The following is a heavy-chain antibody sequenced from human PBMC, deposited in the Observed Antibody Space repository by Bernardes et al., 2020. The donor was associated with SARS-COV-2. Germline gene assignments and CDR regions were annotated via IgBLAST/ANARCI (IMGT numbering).Heavy chain of an antibody. Sequence: GESLKISCKGSGYSFTNHWIGWVRQMPGKGLEWMGIIYPGDSDTRYSPSFRGQVTISADKSINTAYLQWSTLRASDTAIYYCARGNDFWSGYYAADVWGQGTTATVS. V-gene: IGHV5-51*01. CDR2: IYPGDSDT. CDR1: GYSFTNHW. J-gene: IGHJ6*02. CDR3: ARGNDFWSGYYAADV. D-gene: IGHD3-3*01.